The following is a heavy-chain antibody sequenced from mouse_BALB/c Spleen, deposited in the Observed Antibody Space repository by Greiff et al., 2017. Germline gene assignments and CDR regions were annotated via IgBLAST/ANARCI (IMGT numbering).Heavy chain of an antibody. Sequence: VHLVESGPGLVAPSQSLSITCTVSGFSLTSYGVHWVRQPPGKGLEWLGVIWAGGSTNYNSALMSRLSISKDNSKSQVFLKMNSLQTDDTAMYYCAAPTMITHPSAMDYWGQGTSVTVSS. J-gene: IGHJ4*01. CDR2: IWAGGST. D-gene: IGHD2-4*01. CDR1: GFSLTSYG. CDR3: AAPTMITHPSAMDY. V-gene: IGHV2-9*02.